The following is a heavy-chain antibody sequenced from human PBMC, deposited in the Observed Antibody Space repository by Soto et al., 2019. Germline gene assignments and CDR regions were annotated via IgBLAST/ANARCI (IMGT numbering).Heavy chain of an antibody. CDR3: ARVPGP. J-gene: IGHJ5*02. CDR1: GGYSGSGGDS. CDR2: IYHSGST. Sequence: PLEPLCLTWAVAGGYSGSGGDSRSWIRQPPGKGLEWIGYIYHSGSTYYNPSLKSRVTISVDRSKNQFSLKLSSVTAADTAVYYCARVPGPWGQGTLVTVSS. V-gene: IGHV4-30-2*01.